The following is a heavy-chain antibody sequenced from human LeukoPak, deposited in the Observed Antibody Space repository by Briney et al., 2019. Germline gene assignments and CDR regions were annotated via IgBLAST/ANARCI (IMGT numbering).Heavy chain of an antibody. V-gene: IGHV4-59*01. CDR3: ARDLTWGAFDI. CDR1: GGPISSYY. Sequence: KPSETLSLTCTVSGGPISSYYWSWIRQPPGKGLEWIGYIYYSGSTNYNPSLKSRVTISVDTSKNQFSLKLSSVTAADTAVYYCARDLTWGAFDIWGQGTMVTVSS. CDR2: IYYSGST. D-gene: IGHD7-27*01. J-gene: IGHJ3*02.